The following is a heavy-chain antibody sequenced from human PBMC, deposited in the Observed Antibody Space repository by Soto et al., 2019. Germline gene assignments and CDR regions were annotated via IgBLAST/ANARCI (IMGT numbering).Heavy chain of an antibody. CDR2: ISYDGSNK. J-gene: IGHJ4*02. D-gene: IGHD5-12*01. CDR1: GFTFSSYG. Sequence: QVQLVESGGGVVQPGRSLRLSCAASGFTFSSYGMHWVRQAPGKGLEWVAVISYDGSNKYYADSVKGRFTISRDNSKTTLYLQMNSLRAEDTAVYYCAKGPGGYALDYWGQGTLVTVSS. CDR3: AKGPGGYALDY. V-gene: IGHV3-30*18.